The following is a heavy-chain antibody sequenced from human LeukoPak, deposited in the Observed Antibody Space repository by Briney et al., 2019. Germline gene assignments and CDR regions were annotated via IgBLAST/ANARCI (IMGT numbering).Heavy chain of an antibody. CDR3: ARQNSGARLNV. Sequence: PSETLSLTCTVSGDSMSSYYWSWIRQPPGKGLEWIGHIYYSGSTDYNPSLKSRLTISVDTSKNQFSLQLSSVTAADAAVYFCARQNSGARLNVWGQGTTVTVSS. D-gene: IGHD6-25*01. CDR1: GDSMSSYY. J-gene: IGHJ6*02. V-gene: IGHV4-59*08. CDR2: IYYSGST.